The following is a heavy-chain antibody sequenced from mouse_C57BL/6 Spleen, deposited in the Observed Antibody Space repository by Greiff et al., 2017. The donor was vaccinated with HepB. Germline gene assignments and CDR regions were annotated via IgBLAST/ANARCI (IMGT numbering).Heavy chain of an antibody. Sequence: VQLQQPGAELVKPGASVKLSCKASGYTFTSYWMQWVKQRPGQGLEWIGEIDPSDSYTNYNQKFKGKATLTVDTSSSTAYMQLSSLTSEDSAVYDCARSTTVVAEYFDYWGQGTTLTVSS. D-gene: IGHD1-1*01. V-gene: IGHV1-50*01. CDR2: IDPSDSYT. J-gene: IGHJ2*01. CDR1: GYTFTSYW. CDR3: ARSTTVVAEYFDY.